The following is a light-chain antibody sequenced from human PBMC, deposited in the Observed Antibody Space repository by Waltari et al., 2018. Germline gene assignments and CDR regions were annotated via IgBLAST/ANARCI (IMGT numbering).Light chain of an antibody. CDR1: QGMSSD. CDR3: QQLNIYPLS. Sequence: IQLTQSPSSLSASVGDRVTITCRASQGMSSDFVWYQQKPGKAPELLIYSASTLQSGVPSRFSGSGSGTDFTLTISSLQPYYFATYYCQQLNIYPLSFGPGTKVDVK. V-gene: IGKV1-9*01. CDR2: SAS. J-gene: IGKJ3*01.